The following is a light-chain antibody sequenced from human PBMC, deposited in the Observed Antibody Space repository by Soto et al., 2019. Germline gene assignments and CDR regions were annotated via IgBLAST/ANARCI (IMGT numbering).Light chain of an antibody. Sequence: DIQMTQSPSSLSASVGDRVTITCRASQGIRNDLAWYQEKPGKAPKRLIYVASRLQSGVPSRFSGSGSGTEFTLTISSLQPEDSANYYCLQQNSYPLTVGGGTKVEIK. CDR3: LQQNSYPLT. CDR1: QGIRND. J-gene: IGKJ4*01. V-gene: IGKV1-17*01. CDR2: VAS.